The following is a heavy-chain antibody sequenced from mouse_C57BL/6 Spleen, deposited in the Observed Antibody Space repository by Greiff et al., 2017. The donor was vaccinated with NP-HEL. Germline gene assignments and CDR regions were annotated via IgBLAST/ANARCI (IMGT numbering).Heavy chain of an antibody. CDR1: GYSFTGYY. CDR2: INPSTGGT. V-gene: IGHV1-42*01. D-gene: IGHD2-4*01. CDR3: ARKGLRRLDFDY. J-gene: IGHJ2*01. Sequence: VQLQQSGPELVKPGASVKISCKASGYSFTGYYMNWVKQSPEKSLEWIGEINPSTGGTTYNQKFKAKATLTVDKSSSTAYMQLKSLTSEDSAVYYGARKGLRRLDFDYWGQGTTLTVSS.